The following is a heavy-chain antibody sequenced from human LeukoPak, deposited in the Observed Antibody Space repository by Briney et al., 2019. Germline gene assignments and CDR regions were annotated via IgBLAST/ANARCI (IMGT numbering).Heavy chain of an antibody. J-gene: IGHJ5*02. CDR1: GFTFSNYT. CDR2: ISYDGSNK. V-gene: IGHV3-30-3*01. D-gene: IGHD6-19*01. CDR3: ARSYTSGWSRGFDP. Sequence: GSLRLSCAASGFTFSNYTVHWDRQAPGKGLEWVAVISYDGSNKYYADSVKGRFTISRDNSKNTLYLQMNSLRVEDTAVYYCARSYTSGWSRGFDPWGQGTLVIVSS.